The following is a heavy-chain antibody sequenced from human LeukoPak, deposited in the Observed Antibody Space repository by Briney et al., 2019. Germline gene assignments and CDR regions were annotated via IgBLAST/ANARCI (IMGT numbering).Heavy chain of an antibody. V-gene: IGHV4-39*07. CDR2: IYYSGST. Sequence: SETLSLTCTVSGGPINSGTYYWGWIRQPPGKGLEWIGSIYYSGSTYYNPSLSSLKSRVTISVDTSKNRFSLKLSSVTAADTAVYYCARDGQQLVRGDWFDLWGQGILVTVSS. CDR3: ARDGQQLVRGDWFDL. J-gene: IGHJ5*02. CDR1: GGPINSGTYY. D-gene: IGHD6-13*01.